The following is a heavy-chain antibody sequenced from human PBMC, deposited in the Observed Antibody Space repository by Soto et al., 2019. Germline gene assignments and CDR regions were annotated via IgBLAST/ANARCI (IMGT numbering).Heavy chain of an antibody. V-gene: IGHV3-30*18. CDR2: IPYDGSNK. J-gene: IGHJ6*02. Sequence: GGSLRLSCVASGFTFSNYGMHWVRQAPGKGLEWVAVIPYDGSNKYYADSVKGRFTISRDNSKNTLYLQMTSLRTEDTALYYCAKLDEGGLQYAYYAMDVWGQGTTVTVSS. D-gene: IGHD2-15*01. CDR3: AKLDEGGLQYAYYAMDV. CDR1: GFTFSNYG.